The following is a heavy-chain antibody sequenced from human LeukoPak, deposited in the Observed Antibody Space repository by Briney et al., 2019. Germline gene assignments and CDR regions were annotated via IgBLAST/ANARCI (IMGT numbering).Heavy chain of an antibody. CDR2: ISGSGGST. V-gene: IGHV3-23*01. CDR3: AKGSVGFGELFDY. CDR1: GFTFSSYG. D-gene: IGHD3-10*01. J-gene: IGHJ4*02. Sequence: PGGSLRLSCAASGFTFSSYGMSWVRQAPGEGLEWVSAISGSGGSTYYADSVKGRFTISRDNSKNTLYLQMNSLRAEDTAVYYCAKGSVGFGELFDYWGQGTLVTVSS.